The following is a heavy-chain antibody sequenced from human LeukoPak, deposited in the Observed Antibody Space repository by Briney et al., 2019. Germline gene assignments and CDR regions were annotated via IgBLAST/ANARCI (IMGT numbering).Heavy chain of an antibody. CDR2: IYYSGST. D-gene: IGHD3-22*01. CDR3: ARLRVVITIYYFDY. CDR1: GGSISSSIYY. J-gene: IGHJ4*02. Sequence: SETLSLTCTVSGGSISSSIYYWGWIRQPPGKGLEWIGSIYYSGSTYYNPSLKSRVTISVDTSKNQFSLKLSSVTAADTAVYYCARLRVVITIYYFDYWGQGNLVTVSS. V-gene: IGHV4-39*01.